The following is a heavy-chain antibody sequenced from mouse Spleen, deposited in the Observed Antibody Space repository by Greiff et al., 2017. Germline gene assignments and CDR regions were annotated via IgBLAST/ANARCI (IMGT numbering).Heavy chain of an antibody. CDR3: ARGGYYGDQAWFAY. V-gene: IGHV3-6*01. Sequence: EVHLVESGPGLVKPSQSLSLTCSVTGYSITSGYYWNWIRQFPGNKLEWMGYISYDGSNNYNPSLKNRISITRDTSKNQFFLKLNSVTTEDTATYYCARGGYYGDQAWFAYWGQGTLVTVSA. D-gene: IGHD2-13*01. CDR1: GYSITSGYY. CDR2: ISYDGSN. J-gene: IGHJ3*01.